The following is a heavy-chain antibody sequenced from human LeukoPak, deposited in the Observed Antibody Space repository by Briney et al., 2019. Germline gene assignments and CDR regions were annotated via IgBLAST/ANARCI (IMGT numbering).Heavy chain of an antibody. CDR2: MEYDGSDK. CDR1: GFTFSNYG. CDR3: ARDGTTVTTRGTAFDI. Sequence: GGSLRLSCAASGFTFSNYGMHWVRQAPGKGLEWVAFMEYDGSDKKNADSVKGRFTISRDNSKNSLFLQMNSLRAEDTAVYYCARDGTTVTTRGTAFDIWGQGTMVTVSS. V-gene: IGHV3-30*02. D-gene: IGHD4-17*01. J-gene: IGHJ3*02.